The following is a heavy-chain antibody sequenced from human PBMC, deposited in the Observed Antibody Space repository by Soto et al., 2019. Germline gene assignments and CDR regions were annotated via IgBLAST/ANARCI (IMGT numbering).Heavy chain of an antibody. Sequence: QVQLQESGPGLVKPSQTLSLTCTVSGGSISSGGYCWSWIRQHPGKGLEWIGYIYYSGSTYYNPSLKSRVTISVDTSKNQFSLKLSSVTAADTAVYYCARDGSGYEYNWFDPWGQGTLVTVSS. D-gene: IGHD5-12*01. CDR2: IYYSGST. V-gene: IGHV4-31*03. CDR1: GGSISSGGYC. J-gene: IGHJ5*02. CDR3: ARDGSGYEYNWFDP.